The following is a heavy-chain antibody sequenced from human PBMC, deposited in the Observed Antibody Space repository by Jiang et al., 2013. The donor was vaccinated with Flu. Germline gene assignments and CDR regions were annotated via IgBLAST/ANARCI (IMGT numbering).Heavy chain of an antibody. CDR3: ARPRVGDYAMDV. CDR2: IYYTGST. J-gene: IGHJ6*02. V-gene: IGHV4-59*08. Sequence: GSGLVKPSETLSLTCTVSAGSISSYYWSWIRQPPGKGLEWIGYIYYTGSTSHNPSLKSRVTMSIDTSKNQFSLKLSSVTAADTAVYYCARPRVGDYAMDVWGQGTTVTVSS. D-gene: IGHD1-26*01. CDR1: AGSISSYY.